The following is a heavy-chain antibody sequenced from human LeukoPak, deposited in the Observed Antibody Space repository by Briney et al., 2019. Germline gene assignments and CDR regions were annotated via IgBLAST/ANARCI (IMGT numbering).Heavy chain of an antibody. CDR3: ARVVDYYDSSGYYYDY. D-gene: IGHD3-22*01. Sequence: QPGGSLRLSCAASGFTFNYDMAWVRQPPGKGLEWVSVIYSGGSTYYADSVKGRFTISRDNSKNTLYLQMNSLRAEDTAVYYCARVVDYYDSSGYYYDYWGQGTLVTVSS. V-gene: IGHV3-66*01. J-gene: IGHJ4*02. CDR1: GFTFNYD. CDR2: IYSGGST.